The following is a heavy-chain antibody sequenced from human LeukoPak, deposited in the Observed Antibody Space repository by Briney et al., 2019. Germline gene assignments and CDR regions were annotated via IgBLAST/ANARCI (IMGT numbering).Heavy chain of an antibody. D-gene: IGHD2-2*01. CDR1: GGTFSSYA. Sequence: SVKVSCTASGGTFSSYAISWVRQAPGQGLEWMGGIIPIFGTANYAQKFQGRVTITADESTSTAYMELSSLRSEDTAVYYCASRSRYCSSTSCYAHKYFQHWGQGTLVTVSS. CDR2: IIPIFGTA. J-gene: IGHJ1*01. CDR3: ASRSRYCSSTSCYAHKYFQH. V-gene: IGHV1-69*13.